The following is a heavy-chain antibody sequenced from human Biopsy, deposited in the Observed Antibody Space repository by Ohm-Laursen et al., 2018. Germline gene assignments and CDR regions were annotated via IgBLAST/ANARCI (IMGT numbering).Heavy chain of an antibody. Sequence: VSSVKVSCKPSGYPFTFYEINWVRQATGQGLEWLGWMNPDSGNTGSAQKFHDRVTMTMNTSINTAYLELSSLRSEDTAVYYCARFDNGFDKWGQGTLVTVSS. V-gene: IGHV1-8*01. CDR1: GYPFTFYE. CDR3: ARFDNGFDK. J-gene: IGHJ4*02. D-gene: IGHD2-8*01. CDR2: MNPDSGNT.